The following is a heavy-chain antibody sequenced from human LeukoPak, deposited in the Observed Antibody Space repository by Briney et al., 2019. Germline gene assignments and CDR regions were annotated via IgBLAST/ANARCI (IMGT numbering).Heavy chain of an antibody. D-gene: IGHD2-15*01. CDR3: ARDLSGPSFY. J-gene: IGHJ4*02. V-gene: IGHV3-7*01. Sequence: PGGSLRLSCVASGFTFSNYWMSWVRQAPGKGLEWVINIKRDGGETYSVDSVKGRFTISRDNAKNSLYLEMNGLRAEDTAVYYCARDLSGPSFYWGQGTLVTVSS. CDR2: IKRDGGET. CDR1: GFTFSNYW.